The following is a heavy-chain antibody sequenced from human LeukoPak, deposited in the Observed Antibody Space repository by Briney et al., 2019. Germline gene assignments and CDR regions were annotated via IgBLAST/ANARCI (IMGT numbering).Heavy chain of an antibody. J-gene: IGHJ4*02. CDR1: GYTFTSYA. V-gene: IGHV1-69*13. Sequence: SVKVSCKASGYTFTSYAISWVRLAPGHGLEWMGGLVPIFTTPNYAQKFQDRVTITADESTSTAYMELSSLRSEDTAVYYCARTYCSGGNCYYDYWVQGTLVTVSS. CDR3: ARTYCSGGNCYYDY. D-gene: IGHD2-15*01. CDR2: LVPIFTTP.